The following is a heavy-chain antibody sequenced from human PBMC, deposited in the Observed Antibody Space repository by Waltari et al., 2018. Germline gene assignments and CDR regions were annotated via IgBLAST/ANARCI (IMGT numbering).Heavy chain of an antibody. D-gene: IGHD6-13*01. Sequence: EVQLVESGGGLVQPGGSLRLSCAASGFPFGSSWMSWVRRAPGKGLEWVANIKQDGSEKYYVDSVKGRFTISRDNAKNSLYLQMNSLRAEDTAVYYCARDYVSSSWYLDYWGQGTLVTVSS. CDR1: GFPFGSSW. CDR2: IKQDGSEK. CDR3: ARDYVSSSWYLDY. J-gene: IGHJ4*02. V-gene: IGHV3-7*01.